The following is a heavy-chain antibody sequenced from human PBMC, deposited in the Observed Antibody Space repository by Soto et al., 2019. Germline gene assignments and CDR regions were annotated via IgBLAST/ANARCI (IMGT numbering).Heavy chain of an antibody. CDR2: ISSSSSYI. Sequence: GGSLRLSSAASVFTFSSYCMNWVRQAPGKGLEWVSSISSSSSYIYYADSVKGRFTISRDNAKNSLYLQMNSLRAEDTAVYYCAKDSNKYSSSLRGRYFDYWGQGIGVTVS. CDR3: AKDSNKYSSSLRGRYFDY. J-gene: IGHJ4*02. CDR1: VFTFSSYC. D-gene: IGHD4-4*01. V-gene: IGHV3-21*01.